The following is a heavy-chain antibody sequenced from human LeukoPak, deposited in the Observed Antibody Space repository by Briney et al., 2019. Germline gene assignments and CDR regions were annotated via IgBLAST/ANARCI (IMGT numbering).Heavy chain of an antibody. CDR2: ISSSGSTI. Sequence: GSLPLSCAASGFTFSDYYMSWIRQAPGKGREWVSYISSSGSTIYYADSVKGRFTISRDNAKNSLYLQMNSLRAEDTAVYYCARDIITIFGVAAYYYGMDVWGQGTTVTVSS. CDR3: ARDIITIFGVAAYYYGMDV. J-gene: IGHJ6*02. V-gene: IGHV3-11*01. CDR1: GFTFSDYY. D-gene: IGHD3-3*01.